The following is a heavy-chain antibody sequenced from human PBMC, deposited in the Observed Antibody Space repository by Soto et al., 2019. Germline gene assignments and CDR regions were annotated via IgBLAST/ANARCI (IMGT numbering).Heavy chain of an antibody. D-gene: IGHD6-19*01. Sequence: PVWSLRLSCAASGFTFSRYGMHWVRQAPGKGLEWVAVIWYDGSNKYYADSVKGRFTISRDNSKNTLYLQMNSLRAEDTAVYYCARDHGSSGFYYYYGMDVWGQGTTVTVSS. CDR3: ARDHGSSGFYYYYGMDV. CDR1: GFTFSRYG. V-gene: IGHV3-33*01. J-gene: IGHJ6*02. CDR2: IWYDGSNK.